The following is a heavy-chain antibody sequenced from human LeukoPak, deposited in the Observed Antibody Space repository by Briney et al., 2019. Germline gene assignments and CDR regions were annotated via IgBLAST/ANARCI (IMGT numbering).Heavy chain of an antibody. D-gene: IGHD6-13*01. CDR2: ISYDGSNT. J-gene: IGHJ4*02. V-gene: IGHV3-30*03. Sequence: PGRSLRLSCAASGFTFSTYGMHWLRQAPGKGLEWVAVISYDGSNTYYADSVKGRFTISRDNSKNTLYLQMNSLRAEDTAVYYCAYGSSWTYDFDYWGQGTLVTVSS. CDR3: AYGSSWTYDFDY. CDR1: GFTFSTYG.